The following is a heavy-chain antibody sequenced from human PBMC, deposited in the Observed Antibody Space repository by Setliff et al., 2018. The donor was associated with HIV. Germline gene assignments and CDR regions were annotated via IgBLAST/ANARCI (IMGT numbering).Heavy chain of an antibody. Sequence: LRLSCAGSPLTFTKYAMHWVRQASGQGLERVAAISNNGNVKYYADSVKGRVIISRDNSKNTLYLEMSGLGPDDTALYYCTRDQNAIAAFERFEPWGQGTQVTVSS. J-gene: IGHJ5*02. CDR2: ISNNGNVK. CDR3: TRDQNAIAAFERFEP. V-gene: IGHV3-30*04. CDR1: PLTFTKYA. D-gene: IGHD3-9*01.